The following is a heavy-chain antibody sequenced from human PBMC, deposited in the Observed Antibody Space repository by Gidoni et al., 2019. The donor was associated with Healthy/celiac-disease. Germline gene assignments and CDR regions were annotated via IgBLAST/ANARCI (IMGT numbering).Heavy chain of an antibody. J-gene: IGHJ4*02. D-gene: IGHD6-13*01. CDR3: AKDEIAAANTIYYFDY. V-gene: IGHV3-23*01. CDR1: GFTFSSYA. CDR2: ISGSGGST. Sequence: EVQLLESGGGLVQPGGSLRLSCAASGFTFSSYAMSWVRQAPGKGLEWVSAISGSGGSTYYADSVKGRFTISRDNSKNTLYLQMNSLRAEDTAVYYCAKDEIAAANTIYYFDYWGQGTLVIVSS.